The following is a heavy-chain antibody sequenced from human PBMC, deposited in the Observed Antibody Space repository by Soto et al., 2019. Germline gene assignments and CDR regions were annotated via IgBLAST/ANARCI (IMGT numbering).Heavy chain of an antibody. CDR3: ARHPYRSSTSCYAAMSDY. CDR2: IYYSGST. V-gene: IGHV4-39*01. D-gene: IGHD2-2*01. J-gene: IGHJ4*02. CDR1: GGSISSSSYY. Sequence: QLQLQESGPGLVKPSETLSLTCTVYGGSISSSSYYWGWIRQPPGKGLEWIGSIYYSGSTYYNPSLKSRATISVDTSKNQFSPNLRSVTASNTAVYYCARHPYRSSTSCYAAMSDYWGQGTLVTVSS.